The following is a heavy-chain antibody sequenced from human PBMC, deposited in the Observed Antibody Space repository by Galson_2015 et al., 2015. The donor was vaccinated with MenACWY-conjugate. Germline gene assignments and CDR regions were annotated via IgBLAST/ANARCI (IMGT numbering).Heavy chain of an antibody. V-gene: IGHV4-39*01. J-gene: IGHJ5*02. D-gene: IGHD6-6*01. CDR2: IYYSGST. CDR3: ASGVIAARRQARFDP. Sequence: ETLSLTCTVSGGSISSSSYYWGWIRPPPGKGLEWIGRIYYSGSTYYNPSLKSRVTISVDTSKNQFSLKLSSVTAADTAVYYCASGVIAARRQARFDPGGQGTRVTVSS. CDR1: GGSISSSSYY.